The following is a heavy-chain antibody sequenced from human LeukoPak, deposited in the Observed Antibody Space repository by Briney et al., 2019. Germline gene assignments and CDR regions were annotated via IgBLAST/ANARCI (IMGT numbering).Heavy chain of an antibody. CDR2: INGSGGST. J-gene: IGHJ4*02. D-gene: IGHD5-18*01. Sequence: GGSLRLSGAASGFTFSSYAMSWVRQAPGKGLEWVSAINGSGGSTYYADSVKGRFTISRDNSKNTLYLQMNSLRAEDAAVYYCAKDLGFVDTAMETYYFDYWGQGTLVTVSS. CDR1: GFTFSSYA. V-gene: IGHV3-23*01. CDR3: AKDLGFVDTAMETYYFDY.